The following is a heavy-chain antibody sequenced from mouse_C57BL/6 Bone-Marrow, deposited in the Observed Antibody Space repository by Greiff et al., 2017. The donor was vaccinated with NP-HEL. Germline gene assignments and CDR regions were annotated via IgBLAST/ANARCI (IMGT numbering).Heavy chain of an antibody. CDR2: IRSKSNNYAT. V-gene: IGHV10-1*01. D-gene: IGHD2-3*01. J-gene: IGHJ2*01. CDR1: GFSFNTYA. CDR3: VWGYDLDY. Sequence: EVKLVESGGGLVQPKGSLKLSCAASGFSFNTYAMNWVRQAPGKGLEWVARIRSKSNNYATYYADSVKDRFTISRDDSGSMLYLQMNNLKTEGTAMYYCVWGYDLDYWGQGTTLTVSS.